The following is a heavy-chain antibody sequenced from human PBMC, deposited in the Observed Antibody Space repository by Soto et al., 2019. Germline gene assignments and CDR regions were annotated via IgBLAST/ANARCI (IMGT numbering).Heavy chain of an antibody. CDR3: ARGAYDPPYYYFYMDV. V-gene: IGHV1-69*08. D-gene: IGHD5-12*01. CDR1: GGTFSNFI. CDR2: IIPILGTI. J-gene: IGHJ6*03. Sequence: QVQLVQSVAEVKKPGSSVRVSCKASGGTFSNFILTWVRQAPGQGLEWMGRIIPILGTITYAQKFQGRVTITADKSSSTAYMELGSLRSEDTAVYYCARGAYDPPYYYFYMDVWGKGTTVTVSS.